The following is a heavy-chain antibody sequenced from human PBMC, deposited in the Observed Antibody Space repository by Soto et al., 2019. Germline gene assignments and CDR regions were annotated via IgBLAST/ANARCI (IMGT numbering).Heavy chain of an antibody. Sequence: QLQLQESGPGLVKPSETLSLTCTVSGGSISSSSYYWGWIRQPPGKGLEWIGSIYYSGSTYYNPSLKSRVTISVDTSKNKFSLKLSSVTAADTAVYYCARLGYCSGGSCFWLWFDPWGQGTLVTVSS. D-gene: IGHD2-15*01. CDR2: IYYSGST. J-gene: IGHJ5*02. CDR1: GGSISSSSYY. CDR3: ARLGYCSGGSCFWLWFDP. V-gene: IGHV4-39*01.